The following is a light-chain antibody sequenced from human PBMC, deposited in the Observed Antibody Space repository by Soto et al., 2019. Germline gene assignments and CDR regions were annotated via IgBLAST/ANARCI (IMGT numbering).Light chain of an antibody. CDR1: QSISSW. V-gene: IGKV1-5*03. CDR2: KGS. J-gene: IGKJ1*01. CDR3: QQYNGPWT. Sequence: DIQMTQSPSTLSASVGDRVTITCRASQSISSWLAWYQQKPGKAPKLLIYKGSSLESGVPSRFSGSGSGTEFTLTISSLQPDDFATYYCQQYNGPWTFGQGTKVEIK.